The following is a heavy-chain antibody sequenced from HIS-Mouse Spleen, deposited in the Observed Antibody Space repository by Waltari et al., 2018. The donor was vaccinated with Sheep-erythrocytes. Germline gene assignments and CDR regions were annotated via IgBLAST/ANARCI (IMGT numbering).Heavy chain of an antibody. CDR2: ISSSSSYI. V-gene: IGHV3-21*01. D-gene: IGHD1-26*01. CDR1: GFTFSSYI. J-gene: IGHJ4*02. CDR3: ARVASGATFDY. Sequence: EVQLVESGGGLVKPGGSLRLSCAASGFTFSSYIMNWVRQAPGKGLEWVSSISSSSSYIYYADSVKGRFTISRDNAKNSLYLQMNSLRAEDTAVYCCARVASGATFDYWGQGTLVTVSS.